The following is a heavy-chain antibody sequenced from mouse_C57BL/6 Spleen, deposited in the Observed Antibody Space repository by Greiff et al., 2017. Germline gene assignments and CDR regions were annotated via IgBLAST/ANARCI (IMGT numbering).Heavy chain of an antibody. Sequence: VQLKESGAELVRPGASVKLSCTASGFNIKDDYMHWVKQRSEQGLEWIGWIDPENGDTEYASKFQGKATITADTSSNTAYLQLSSLTSEDTAVYYCTTGLWPPRRFAYWGQGTLVTVSA. J-gene: IGHJ3*01. CDR2: IDPENGDT. D-gene: IGHD1-1*01. CDR1: GFNIKDDY. V-gene: IGHV14-4*01. CDR3: TTGLWPPRRFAY.